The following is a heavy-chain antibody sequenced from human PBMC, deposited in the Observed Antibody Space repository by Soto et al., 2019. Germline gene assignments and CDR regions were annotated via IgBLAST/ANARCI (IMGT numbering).Heavy chain of an antibody. D-gene: IGHD2-2*01. CDR1: GFTFSIYG. J-gene: IGHJ6*02. CDR3: AKDGYCSSTSCHNYYYGMDV. CDR2: ISYDGSNK. Sequence: GGSLRLSYAASGFTFSIYGMHWVRQAPGKGLEWVAVISYDGSNKYYADSVKGRFTISRDNSKNTLYLQMNSLRAEDTAVYYCAKDGYCSSTSCHNYYYGMDVWGQATTITVSS. V-gene: IGHV3-30*18.